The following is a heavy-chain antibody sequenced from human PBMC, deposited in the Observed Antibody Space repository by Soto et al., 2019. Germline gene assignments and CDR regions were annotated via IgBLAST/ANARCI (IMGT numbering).Heavy chain of an antibody. CDR2: ISAYNGNT. J-gene: IGHJ6*02. CDR3: AREPSSWYRDYYYGMDV. V-gene: IGHV1-18*01. D-gene: IGHD6-13*01. CDR1: GYTFTSYG. Sequence: ASVKVSCKASGYTFTSYGISWVRQAPGQGLEWMGWISAYNGNTNYAQKLQGRVTMTTDTSTSTAYMELRSLRSDDTAVYYCAREPSSWYRDYYYGMDVWGQGTTVTVS.